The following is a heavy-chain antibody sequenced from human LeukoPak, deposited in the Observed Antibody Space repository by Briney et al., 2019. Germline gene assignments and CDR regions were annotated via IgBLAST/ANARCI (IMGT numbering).Heavy chain of an antibody. J-gene: IGHJ6*02. D-gene: IGHD2-2*01. CDR3: ARGCSSTSCYGMDV. CDR1: GFTFSNYW. V-gene: IGHV3-74*03. CDR2: IDNAGSIT. Sequence: GGSLRLSCAASGFTFSNYWIHWVRQAPGKGLVWVSRIDNAGSITTYADSVKGRFTISRDNAENTLYLQMNSLRVEDTAVYYCARGCSSTSCYGMDVWGQGTTVTVSS.